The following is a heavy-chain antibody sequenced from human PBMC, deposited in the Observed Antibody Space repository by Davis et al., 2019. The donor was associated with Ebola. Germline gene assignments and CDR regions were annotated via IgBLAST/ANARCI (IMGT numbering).Heavy chain of an antibody. J-gene: IGHJ5*01. V-gene: IGHV5-51*01. CDR2: IFPGDSDT. CDR1: GYSFTRFW. Sequence: GESLKISCKASGYSFTRFWIAWVRQMPGKDLEWMGIIFPGDSDTRYSPSFQGQVIISADKSINTAYLQWSNLKASDTAMYYCARAPSDSRYSYTWYFDSWGQGTLVTVSS. CDR3: ARAPSDSRYSYTWYFDS. D-gene: IGHD3-16*01.